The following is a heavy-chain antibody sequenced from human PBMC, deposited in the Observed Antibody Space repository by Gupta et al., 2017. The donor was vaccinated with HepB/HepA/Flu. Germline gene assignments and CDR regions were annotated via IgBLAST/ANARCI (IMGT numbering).Heavy chain of an antibody. J-gene: IGHJ6*03. Sequence: QVQLVQSGAEVKKPGASVKVSCKASGYTFTSYDINWVRQATGQGLEWMGWMNPNSGNTGYAQKFQGRVTITRNTSISTAYMELSSLRSEDTAVYYCARGERYGDYFYYYMDVWGKGTTVTVSS. CDR1: GYTFTSYD. CDR3: ARGERYGDYFYYYMDV. D-gene: IGHD4-17*01. V-gene: IGHV1-8*03. CDR2: MNPNSGNT.